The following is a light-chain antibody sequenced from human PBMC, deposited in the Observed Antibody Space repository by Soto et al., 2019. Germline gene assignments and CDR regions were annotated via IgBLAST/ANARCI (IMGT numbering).Light chain of an antibody. J-gene: IGLJ2*01. V-gene: IGLV4-60*02. Sequence: QSVLTQSSSAXXXXXXXXXXTCTLSSGHSSYIIAWHHQQPGKAPRYLMKLEGSGSYNKGSGVPDRFSGSSSGADRYLTISNLQFEDEANYYCETWDSNTRVFGGGTKLTVL. CDR2: LEGSGSY. CDR3: ETWDSNTRV. CDR1: SGHSSYI.